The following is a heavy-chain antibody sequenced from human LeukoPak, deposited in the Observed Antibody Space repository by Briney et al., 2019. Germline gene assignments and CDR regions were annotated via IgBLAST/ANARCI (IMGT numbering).Heavy chain of an antibody. CDR3: ARDRSGWYVGVGYFDY. J-gene: IGHJ4*02. CDR2: ISYSGST. D-gene: IGHD6-19*01. V-gene: IGHV4-59*01. CDR1: GGSISSYY. Sequence: SETLSLTCTVSGGSISSYYWSWIRQPPGKGLEWIGYISYSGSTNYNPSLKSRVTISVDTSKNQFSLKLSSVTAADTAVYYCARDRSGWYVGVGYFDYWGQGTLVTVSS.